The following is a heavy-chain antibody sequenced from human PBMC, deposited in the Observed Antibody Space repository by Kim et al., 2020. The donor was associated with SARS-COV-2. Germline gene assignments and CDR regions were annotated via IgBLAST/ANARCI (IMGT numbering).Heavy chain of an antibody. J-gene: IGHJ4*02. V-gene: IGHV1-46*01. D-gene: IGHD6-13*01. CDR3: ARDPGGIAAAGTLGY. Sequence: QKFQGRVTMTRDTSTSTVYMELSSLRSEDTAVYYCARDPGGIAAAGTLGYWGQGTLVTVSS.